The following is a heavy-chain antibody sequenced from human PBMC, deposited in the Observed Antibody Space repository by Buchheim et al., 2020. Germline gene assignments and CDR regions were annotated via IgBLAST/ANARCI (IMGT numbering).Heavy chain of an antibody. Sequence: QVQLQESGPGLVKASETLSLTCTVSGDSITPYRWSWIRQPPGKGLAWVASIYDSGSSNYNPSLKSRITVSLDTSKNQISFNIRSVTAADTAVYYCARTCLNYYDDSGSLVFWFDPWGQGTL. D-gene: IGHD3-22*01. CDR1: GDSITPYR. J-gene: IGHJ5*02. CDR2: IYDSGSS. CDR3: ARTCLNYYDDSGSLVFWFDP. V-gene: IGHV4-59*08.